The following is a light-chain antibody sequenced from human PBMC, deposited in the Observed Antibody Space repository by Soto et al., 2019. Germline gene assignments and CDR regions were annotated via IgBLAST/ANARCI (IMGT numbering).Light chain of an antibody. Sequence: SVLTQPASVSGSPGQSITISCTGTSGDIGSYNRVSWYQQHPGKAPKLIIYEVTDRPSGVSNRFSGSKSGNTASLTISGLKAEEEAEYYCSSYTNINTRACVFGTGTKVTV. V-gene: IGLV2-14*01. CDR2: EVT. J-gene: IGLJ1*01. CDR3: SSYTNINTRACV. CDR1: SGDIGSYNR.